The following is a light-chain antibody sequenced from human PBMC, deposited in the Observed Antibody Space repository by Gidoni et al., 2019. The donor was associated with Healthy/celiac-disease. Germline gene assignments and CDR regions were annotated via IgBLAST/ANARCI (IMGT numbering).Light chain of an antibody. Sequence: AIRMTQSPSSFSASTGARVTITCLASQGISNYLAWYQQKPGKAPKLLIYAASTWQSGVPSRFSGSGSGTDFTLTISCLQAEDVATYYWQQYYSYPQTFGRGTKVEIK. J-gene: IGKJ1*01. CDR2: AAS. CDR3: QQYYSYPQT. CDR1: QGISNY. V-gene: IGKV1-8*01.